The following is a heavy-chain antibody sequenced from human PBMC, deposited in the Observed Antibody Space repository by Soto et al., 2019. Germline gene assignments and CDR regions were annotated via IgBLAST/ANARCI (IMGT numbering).Heavy chain of an antibody. CDR1: GYSFTSYW. CDR2: IYPGDSDT. J-gene: IGHJ6*02. Sequence: GESLKISCKGSGYSFTSYWIGWVRQMPGKGLESMGIIYPGDSDTRYSPSLQGQVTISADKSISTAYLQWSSLKASDTAMYYCARTAAAGKYYYGMDVWGQGTTVTVSS. V-gene: IGHV5-51*01. CDR3: ARTAAAGKYYYGMDV. D-gene: IGHD6-13*01.